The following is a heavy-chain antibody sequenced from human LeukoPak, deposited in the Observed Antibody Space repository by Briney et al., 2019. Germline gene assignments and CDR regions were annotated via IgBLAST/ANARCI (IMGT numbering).Heavy chain of an antibody. D-gene: IGHD3-22*01. J-gene: IGHJ6*02. CDR2: ISWNRGSI. CDR3: AKDTVEYYYDSSGYYPAPTNGMDV. V-gene: IGHV3-9*01. Sequence: GRSLRLSCAASGFTFDDYAMHWVRQAPGKGLEWVSGISWNRGSIGYADSVKGRFTISRDNAKNSLYLQMNSLRAEDTALYYCAKDTVEYYYDSSGYYPAPTNGMDVWGQGTTVTVS. CDR1: GFTFDDYA.